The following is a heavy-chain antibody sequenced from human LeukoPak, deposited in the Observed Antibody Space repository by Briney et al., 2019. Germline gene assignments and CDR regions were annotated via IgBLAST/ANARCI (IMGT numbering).Heavy chain of an antibody. V-gene: IGHV4-30-2*01. Sequence: KPSETLSLTCAVSGGSISSGSYSWSWIRQPPRKGLEWIGYIYPRGSTYYNPSLKSRVILSLDKSANQFSLNLSSVTAADTAVYYCARFSPRAMGNYLDFWGQGTLVTVSS. J-gene: IGHJ4*02. CDR2: IYPRGST. D-gene: IGHD7-27*01. CDR3: ARFSPRAMGNYLDF. CDR1: GGSISSGSYS.